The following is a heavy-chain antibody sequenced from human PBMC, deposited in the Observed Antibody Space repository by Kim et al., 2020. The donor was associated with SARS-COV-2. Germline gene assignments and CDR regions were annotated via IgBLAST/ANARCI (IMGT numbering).Heavy chain of an antibody. D-gene: IGHD6-19*01. CDR3: AKGRAAVAGSPEFDY. J-gene: IGHJ4*02. V-gene: IGHV3-30*18. CDR2: ISYDGSNK. Sequence: GGSLRLSCGASGFTFSSYGIHWVRQAPGKGLEWVAFISYDGSNKYYADSVKGRFTISRDNSKNTLSLHMNSLRAEDTAVYYCAKGRAAVAGSPEFDYWGQGTLVTVSS. CDR1: GFTFSSYG.